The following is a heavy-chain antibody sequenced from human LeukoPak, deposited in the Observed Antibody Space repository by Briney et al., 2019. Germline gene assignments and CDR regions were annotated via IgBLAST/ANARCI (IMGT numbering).Heavy chain of an antibody. D-gene: IGHD1-26*01. CDR1: DASISSYY. J-gene: IGHJ4*02. CDR3: ARGSGSYYS. Sequence: PSETLSLTCTVSDASISSYYWSWIRQPPGKGLEWIGYIYYSGSTNYNPSLKSRVTISVDTSKNQFSLKLSSVTAADTAVYYCARGSGSYYSWGQGTLVTVSS. CDR2: IYYSGST. V-gene: IGHV4-59*01.